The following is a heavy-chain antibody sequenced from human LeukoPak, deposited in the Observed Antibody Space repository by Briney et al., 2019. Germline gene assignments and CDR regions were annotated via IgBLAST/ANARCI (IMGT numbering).Heavy chain of an antibody. CDR1: GGSISSYY. Sequence: SETLSLTCTVSGGSISSYYWSLIRQPPGKRLEWIGYIYYSGSTNYNPSLKSRVTISVDTSKNQFSLKLSSVTAADTAVYYCARVEWFGESDDAFDIWGQGTMVTVSS. D-gene: IGHD3-10*01. CDR2: IYYSGST. CDR3: ARVEWFGESDDAFDI. J-gene: IGHJ3*02. V-gene: IGHV4-59*01.